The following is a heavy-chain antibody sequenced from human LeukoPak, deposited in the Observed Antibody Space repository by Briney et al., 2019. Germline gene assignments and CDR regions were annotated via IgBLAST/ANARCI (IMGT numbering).Heavy chain of an antibody. D-gene: IGHD3-10*01. CDR3: ARVHYGSGSLYYYYYYMDV. Sequence: PSETLSLTCTVSGDSITSNNYYWDWIRQPPGKGLEWIGSLYHSGTTYYNPSLKSRVTISVDTSKNQLFLKLASVTAADTAVYYCARVHYGSGSLYYYYYYMDVWGKGTTVTISS. V-gene: IGHV4-39*01. CDR2: LYHSGTT. J-gene: IGHJ6*03. CDR1: GDSITSNNYY.